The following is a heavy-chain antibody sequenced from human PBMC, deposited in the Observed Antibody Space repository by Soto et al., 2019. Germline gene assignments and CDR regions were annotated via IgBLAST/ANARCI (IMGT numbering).Heavy chain of an antibody. V-gene: IGHV2-5*02. Sequence: QITLKESGPTLVKPTQTLTLTCTFSGFSLRSSAVGVGWIRQPPGKALEWLALIFWDDDKRYSPSLRSRLSITKDTSKNQVVLTLTNVDPVDTATYYCAHSFNDHGCVRAFYFDSWGQGTLVTVSS. CDR3: AHSFNDHGCVRAFYFDS. CDR1: GFSLRSSAVG. J-gene: IGHJ4*02. D-gene: IGHD4-17*01. CDR2: IFWDDDK.